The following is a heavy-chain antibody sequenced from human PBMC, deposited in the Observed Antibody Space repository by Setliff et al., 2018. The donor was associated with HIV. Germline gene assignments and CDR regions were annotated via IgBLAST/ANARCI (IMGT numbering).Heavy chain of an antibody. J-gene: IGHJ4*02. D-gene: IGHD5-12*01. CDR2: IFHSAAT. V-gene: IGHV4-38-2*01. Sequence: SETLSLTCAVSGYSISSGYYWGWIRQPPGKGLEWIGSIFHSAATNYNPSPKSRVTISIDTSKNQFSLKLTSVTAADTAVYYCARRGAYGYDYFDYWGPGILVTVSS. CDR1: GYSISSGYY. CDR3: ARRGAYGYDYFDY.